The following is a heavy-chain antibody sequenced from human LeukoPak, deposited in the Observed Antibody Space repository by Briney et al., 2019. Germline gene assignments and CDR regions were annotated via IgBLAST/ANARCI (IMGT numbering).Heavy chain of an antibody. Sequence: GRSLRLSCAASGFTFSSYGMHWVRQAPGKGLEWVAVISYDGSNKYYADSVKGRFTISRDNSKNTLYLQMNSLRAEDTAVYYCAKAGDYDFWSGFCIDYWGQGTLVTVSS. D-gene: IGHD3-3*01. CDR3: AKAGDYDFWSGFCIDY. V-gene: IGHV3-30*18. CDR2: ISYDGSNK. J-gene: IGHJ4*02. CDR1: GFTFSSYG.